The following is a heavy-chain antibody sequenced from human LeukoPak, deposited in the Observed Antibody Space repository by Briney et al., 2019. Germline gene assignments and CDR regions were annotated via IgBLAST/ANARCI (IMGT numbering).Heavy chain of an antibody. D-gene: IGHD6-13*01. CDR2: INPNSGGT. Sequence: GASVKVSCKASGYTFTGYYMHWMRQAPGQGLEWMGWINPNSGGTNYAQKFQGRVTMTRNTSISTAYMELSRLRSDDTAVYYCARDLAAAGNLYYYYYMDVWGKGTTVTVSS. V-gene: IGHV1-2*02. CDR3: ARDLAAAGNLYYYYYMDV. J-gene: IGHJ6*03. CDR1: GYTFTGYY.